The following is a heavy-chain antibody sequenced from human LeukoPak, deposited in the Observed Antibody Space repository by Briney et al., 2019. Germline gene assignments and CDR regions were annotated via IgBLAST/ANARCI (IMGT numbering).Heavy chain of an antibody. D-gene: IGHD3-3*01. CDR2: VSSDSNYI. CDR3: ARGEEWMDV. V-gene: IGHV3-21*01. CDR1: GFTFTSYS. J-gene: IGHJ6*04. Sequence: GGSLRLSCAASGFTFTSYSMNWVRQAPGKGLEWVSSVSSDSNYIFYVDSVKGRFTISRDNGKNLLYLQMNSLRAEDRAVYYCARGEEWMDVWGKGTTVTVSS.